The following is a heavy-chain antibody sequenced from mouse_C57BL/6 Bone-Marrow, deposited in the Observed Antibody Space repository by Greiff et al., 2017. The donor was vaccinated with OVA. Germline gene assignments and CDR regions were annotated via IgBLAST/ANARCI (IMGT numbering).Heavy chain of an antibody. CDR2: IYPGDGDT. Sequence: QVQLKESGPELVKPGASVKISCKASGYAFSSSWMNWVKQRPGKGLEWIGRIYPGDGDTNYNGKFKGKATLTADKSSSTAYMQLSSLTSEDSAVYFCARLLWYFDVWGTGTTVTVSS. CDR1: GYAFSSSW. D-gene: IGHD1-1*01. J-gene: IGHJ1*03. CDR3: ARLLWYFDV. V-gene: IGHV1-82*01.